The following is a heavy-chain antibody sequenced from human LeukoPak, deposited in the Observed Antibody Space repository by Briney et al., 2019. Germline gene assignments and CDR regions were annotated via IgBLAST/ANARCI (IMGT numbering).Heavy chain of an antibody. CDR3: AKDRVVVAATPDY. Sequence: GGSLRLSCAASGFTFSSYSMNWVRQAPGKGLEWVSAISGSGGSTYYADSVKGRFTISRDNSKNTLYLQMNSLRAEDTAVYYCAKDRVVVAATPDYWGQGTLVTVSS. CDR2: ISGSGGST. J-gene: IGHJ4*02. CDR1: GFTFSSYS. V-gene: IGHV3-23*01. D-gene: IGHD2-15*01.